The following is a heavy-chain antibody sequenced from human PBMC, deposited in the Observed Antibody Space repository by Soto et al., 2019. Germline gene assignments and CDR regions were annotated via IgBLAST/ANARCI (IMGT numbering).Heavy chain of an antibody. CDR2: MNPNSGNT. Sequence: ASVKVSCKASGYTFTSYDINWARQATGQGLEWMGWMNPNSGNTGYAQKFQGRVTMTRNTSISTAYMELSSLRSEDTAVYYCASRAAGWSAAFAIWGQGTMVTVSS. CDR1: GYTFTSYD. J-gene: IGHJ3*02. V-gene: IGHV1-8*01. D-gene: IGHD3-3*01. CDR3: ASRAAGWSAAFAI.